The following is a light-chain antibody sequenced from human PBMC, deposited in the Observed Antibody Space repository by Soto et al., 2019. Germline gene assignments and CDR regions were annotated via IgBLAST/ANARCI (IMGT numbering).Light chain of an antibody. CDR1: QSVRSSY. Sequence: EIVLTQSPGTLSLSPGERATLSCRASQSVRSSYLAWYQQKPGQAPRLLIYGASSRATGIPDRVSGSGSGTDFTLTISRLEPEDFAVYYCQHYGSSRWTFGQGTKVEIK. J-gene: IGKJ1*01. CDR2: GAS. CDR3: QHYGSSRWT. V-gene: IGKV3-20*01.